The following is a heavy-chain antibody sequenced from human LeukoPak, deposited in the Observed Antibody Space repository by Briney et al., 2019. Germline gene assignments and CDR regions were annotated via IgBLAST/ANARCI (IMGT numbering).Heavy chain of an antibody. V-gene: IGHV1-18*01. Sequence: GASVKVSCKASGYTFTSYGISWVRQAPGQGLEWMGWISAYNGNTNYAQKLQGRVTMTTDTSTSTAYMGLRSLRSEDTAVYYCARRLIKVDTAMVGDYWGQGTLVTVSS. D-gene: IGHD5-18*01. CDR1: GYTFTSYG. CDR2: ISAYNGNT. CDR3: ARRLIKVDTAMVGDY. J-gene: IGHJ4*02.